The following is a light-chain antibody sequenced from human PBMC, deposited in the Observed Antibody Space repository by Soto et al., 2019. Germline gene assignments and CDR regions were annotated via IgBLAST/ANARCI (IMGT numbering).Light chain of an antibody. Sequence: DIQMTQSPSSLSASVGDRVTITCRASQSISSYLNWYQQKPGKAPKLLIYAASSLQSGVPSRFSGSGSGTDFTLTISSLQPKDSATYYCQQSYSTPWTFGQGTKVEIK. CDR3: QQSYSTPWT. CDR1: QSISSY. J-gene: IGKJ1*01. CDR2: AAS. V-gene: IGKV1-39*01.